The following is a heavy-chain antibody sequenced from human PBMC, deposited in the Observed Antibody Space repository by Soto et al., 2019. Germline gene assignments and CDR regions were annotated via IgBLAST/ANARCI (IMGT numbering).Heavy chain of an antibody. J-gene: IGHJ3*02. Sequence: GASVKVSCKASVYTLTSYAMHWVRQAPGQRLEWMGWINAGNGNTKYSQKFQGRVTITRDTSASTAYMELSSLRSEDTAVYYCARGASMVRGVILDAFDIWGQGTMVTVSS. CDR3: ARGASMVRGVILDAFDI. CDR2: INAGNGNT. CDR1: VYTLTSYA. D-gene: IGHD3-10*01. V-gene: IGHV1-3*01.